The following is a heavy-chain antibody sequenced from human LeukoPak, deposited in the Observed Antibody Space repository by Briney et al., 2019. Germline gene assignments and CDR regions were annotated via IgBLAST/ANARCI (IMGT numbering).Heavy chain of an antibody. Sequence: PGGSLRLSCAASGFTVSSNYMSWVRQAPGKGLEWVSVIYSGGSTYYADSVKGRFTISRDNSKNTLYLQMNGLRAEDTAVYYCARATGTTNYFDYWGQGTLVTVSS. D-gene: IGHD1-7*01. J-gene: IGHJ4*02. CDR3: ARATGTTNYFDY. V-gene: IGHV3-53*01. CDR1: GFTVSSNY. CDR2: IYSGGST.